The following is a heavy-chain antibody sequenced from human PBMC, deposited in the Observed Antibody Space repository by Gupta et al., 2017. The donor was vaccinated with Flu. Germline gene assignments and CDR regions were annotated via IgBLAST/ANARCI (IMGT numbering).Heavy chain of an antibody. V-gene: IGHV1-2*02. Sequence: VRQAPGQGLEWMGWINPDSGRTFYAESFQGRVTLTRDTSITTAYMEVSGLTSDDTAVYYCSRAPSIAGWYFDLWGRGTLVTVSS. CDR2: INPDSGRT. CDR3: SRAPSIAGWYFDL. J-gene: IGHJ2*01. D-gene: IGHD2-15*01.